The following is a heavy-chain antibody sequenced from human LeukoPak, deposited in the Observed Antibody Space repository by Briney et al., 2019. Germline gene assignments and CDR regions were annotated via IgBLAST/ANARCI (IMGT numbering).Heavy chain of an antibody. CDR1: GGTFSSYA. D-gene: IGHD3-22*01. Sequence: SVKVSCKASGGTFSSYAISWVRQAPGQGLEWMGGIIPIFGTANYAQKFQGRVTITADKSTSTAYMELSSLRSEDTAVYYCARGGWYYDSSGYWTDFDYWGQGTLVTVSS. J-gene: IGHJ4*02. V-gene: IGHV1-69*06. CDR2: IIPIFGTA. CDR3: ARGGWYYDSSGYWTDFDY.